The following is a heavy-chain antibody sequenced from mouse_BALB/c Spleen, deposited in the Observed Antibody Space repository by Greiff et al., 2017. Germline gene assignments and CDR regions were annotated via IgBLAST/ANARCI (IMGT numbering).Heavy chain of an antibody. Sequence: QVQLKDSGPGLVAPSQSLSITCTVSGFSLTSYGVHWVRQPPGKGLEWLGVIWAGGSTNYNSALMSRLSISKDNSKSQVFLKMNSLQTDDTAMYYCARASYDYPYAMDYWGQGTSVTVSS. V-gene: IGHV2-9*02. D-gene: IGHD2-4*01. CDR3: ARASYDYPYAMDY. J-gene: IGHJ4*01. CDR1: GFSLTSYG. CDR2: IWAGGST.